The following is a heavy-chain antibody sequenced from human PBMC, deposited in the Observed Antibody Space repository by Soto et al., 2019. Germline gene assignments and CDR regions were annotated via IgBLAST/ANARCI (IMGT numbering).Heavy chain of an antibody. CDR2: ISASNGNT. V-gene: IGHV1-18*01. CDR1: GYSFTSYA. Sequence: QVPLVQSGAAVVKPGASVKVSCKASGYSFTSYAISWVRQAPGQGLEWMGWISASNGNTDYAQKLQGRVTMTTDTSTSATYMELRSLRSDDTAVYYCVRDGGVVVPRTLWWTFDYWGQGTLVTVSS. D-gene: IGHD2-15*01. J-gene: IGHJ4*02. CDR3: VRDGGVVVPRTLWWTFDY.